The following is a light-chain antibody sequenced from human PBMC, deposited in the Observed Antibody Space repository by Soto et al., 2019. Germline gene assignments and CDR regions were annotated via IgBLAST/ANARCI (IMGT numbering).Light chain of an antibody. Sequence: DIQMTQSPSTLSASIGDRVTITCRASQSVRSWLAWYQKRPGKAPGLLIYEASNLESGVPSRFSGSGSGTEFTLTINTLQPGDFATYYCQQYDSYPYTFGQGTKVDIK. J-gene: IGKJ2*01. CDR2: EAS. CDR1: QSVRSW. V-gene: IGKV1-5*01. CDR3: QQYDSYPYT.